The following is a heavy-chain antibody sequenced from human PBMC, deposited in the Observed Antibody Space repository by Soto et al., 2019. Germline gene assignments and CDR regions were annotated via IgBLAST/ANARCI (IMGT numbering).Heavy chain of an antibody. Sequence: QVQLVESGGGVVQPGRSLRLSCAASGFTFSSYAMHWVRQAPGKGLEWVAVISYDGSNKYYADSVKGRFTISRDNSKNTLYLQMNSLRAVDTAVYYCARMASFYCSGGSCYPTYGMDVWGQGTTVTVSS. V-gene: IGHV3-30-3*01. CDR3: ARMASFYCSGGSCYPTYGMDV. D-gene: IGHD2-15*01. CDR1: GFTFSSYA. CDR2: ISYDGSNK. J-gene: IGHJ6*02.